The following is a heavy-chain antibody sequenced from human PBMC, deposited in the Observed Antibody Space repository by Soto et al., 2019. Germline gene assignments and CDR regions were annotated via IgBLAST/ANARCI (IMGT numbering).Heavy chain of an antibody. CDR3: ARATYYYDSSGPYGMDV. D-gene: IGHD3-22*01. J-gene: IGHJ6*02. CDR2: INHSGST. Sequence: SETLSLTCAVYGGSFSGYYWSWIRQPPGKGLEWIGEINHSGSTNYNPSLKSRVTISVDTSKNQFSLKLSSVTAADTAVYYCARATYYYDSSGPYGMDVWGQGTTVTVSS. V-gene: IGHV4-34*01. CDR1: GGSFSGYY.